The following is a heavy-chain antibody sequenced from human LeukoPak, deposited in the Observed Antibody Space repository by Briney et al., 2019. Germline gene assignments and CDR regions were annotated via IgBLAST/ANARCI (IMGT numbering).Heavy chain of an antibody. CDR2: ISYDGSNK. J-gene: IGHJ4*02. V-gene: IGHV3-30-3*01. D-gene: IGHD6-19*01. CDR1: GFTFSSYA. CDR3: ASRQTGSGWYWGLGY. Sequence: GGSLRLSCAASGFTFSSYAMHWVRQAPGKGLEWVAVISYDGSNKYYADSVKGRFTISRDNSKNTLYLQMNSLRAEDTAVYYCASRQTGSGWYWGLGYWGQGTLVTVSS.